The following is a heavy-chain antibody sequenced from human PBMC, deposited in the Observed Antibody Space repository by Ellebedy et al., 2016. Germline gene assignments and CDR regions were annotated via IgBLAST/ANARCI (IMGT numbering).Heavy chain of an antibody. J-gene: IGHJ4*02. CDR1: GGSISSSSYY. CDR3: ARHVGLDEGGFDY. CDR2: IYYSGST. D-gene: IGHD1-26*01. V-gene: IGHV4-39*01. Sequence: SETLSLTCTVSGGSISSSSYYWGWIRQPPGKGLEWIGSIYYSGSTYYNPSLTSRVTISVDTSKNQFSLKLSSVTAADTAVYYWARHVGLDEGGFDYWGQGTLVTVSS.